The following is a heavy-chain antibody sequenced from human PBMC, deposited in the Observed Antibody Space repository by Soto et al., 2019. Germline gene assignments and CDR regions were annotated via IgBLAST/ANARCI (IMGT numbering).Heavy chain of an antibody. D-gene: IGHD2-2*01. CDR3: ASVYCSSTSCYAGRYYYGMDV. CDR2: INPSGGST. Sequence: ASVKVSCKASGYTFTSYYMHWVRQAPGQGLEWMGIINPSGGSTSYAQKFQGRVTMTRDTSTSTVYMELSSLRSEDTAVYYCASVYCSSTSCYAGRYYYGMDVWGQGTTVTVSS. CDR1: GYTFTSYY. V-gene: IGHV1-46*01. J-gene: IGHJ6*02.